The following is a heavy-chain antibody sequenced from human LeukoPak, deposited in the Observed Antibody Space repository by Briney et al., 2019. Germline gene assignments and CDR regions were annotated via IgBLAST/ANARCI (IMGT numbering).Heavy chain of an antibody. CDR3: AKVSGVDFWSGYYDY. Sequence: GRSLRLSCAASGFTFDDYAMHWVRQAPGKGLEWVSGISWNSGSIGYADSVKGRFTISRDNAKNSLYLQMNSLRAEDTASYYCAKVSGVDFWSGYYDYWGQGTLVTVSS. J-gene: IGHJ4*02. V-gene: IGHV3-9*01. CDR2: ISWNSGSI. CDR1: GFTFDDYA. D-gene: IGHD3-3*01.